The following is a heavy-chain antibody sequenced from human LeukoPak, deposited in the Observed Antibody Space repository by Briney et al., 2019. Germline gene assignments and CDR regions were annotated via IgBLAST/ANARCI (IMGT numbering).Heavy chain of an antibody. J-gene: IGHJ5*02. V-gene: IGHV4-39*01. Sequence: PSETLSLTCSVSGGSISNYYWSWIRQPPGKGLEWIGSMFYSGNSYYNPSLESRVTISVDTSTNQFSLNLNSVTAADTAVYYCASGSGGWGYNWFDPWGQGTLVTVSS. D-gene: IGHD6-19*01. CDR3: ASGSGGWGYNWFDP. CDR2: MFYSGNS. CDR1: GGSISNYY.